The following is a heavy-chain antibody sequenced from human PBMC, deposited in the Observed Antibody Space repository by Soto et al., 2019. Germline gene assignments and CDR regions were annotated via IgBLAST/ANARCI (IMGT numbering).Heavy chain of an antibody. CDR2: INPSGGST. V-gene: IGHV1-46*01. CDR1: GYTFTSYY. CDR3: ARYGELLLLGGNRWYYGMDV. D-gene: IGHD2-15*01. J-gene: IGHJ6*02. Sequence: ASVKVSCKASGYTFTSYYMHWVRQAPGQGLEWMGIINPSGGSTSYAQKFQGRVTMTRDTSTSTVYMELSSLRSDDTAVYYCARYGELLLLGGNRWYYGMDVRGQRTTVTVSS.